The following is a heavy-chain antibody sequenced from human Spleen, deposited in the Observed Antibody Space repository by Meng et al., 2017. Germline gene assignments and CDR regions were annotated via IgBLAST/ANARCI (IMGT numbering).Heavy chain of an antibody. Sequence: VQQVQSEAGVNRPGASVKVSCNDSGYTFPDYWLHWVRRAPGQGLEWMGRINPKSGDTHYAQRFQGRVTMTGDTSISTAYMELSGLRSDDTAMYYCARDEDISAAGKLFGDYWGQGTLVTVSS. CDR2: INPKSGDT. V-gene: IGHV1-2*06. D-gene: IGHD6-13*01. CDR1: GYTFPDYW. J-gene: IGHJ4*02. CDR3: ARDEDISAAGKLFGDY.